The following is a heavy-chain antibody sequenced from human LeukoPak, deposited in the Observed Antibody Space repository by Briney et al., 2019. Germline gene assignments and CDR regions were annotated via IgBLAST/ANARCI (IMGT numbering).Heavy chain of an antibody. J-gene: IGHJ6*03. V-gene: IGHV4-39*01. CDR2: IYYSEST. D-gene: IGHD5-18*01. Sequence: SETLSLTCTVSGGSMSSSYYYWGWIRQPPGKGLEWMGSIYYSESTYYNPSLRGRVTIFVDTSKNQFSLKLSSVTAADTAVYYCARVYSYGTYYYMDVWGKGTTVTVSS. CDR3: ARVYSYGTYYYMDV. CDR1: GGSMSSSYYY.